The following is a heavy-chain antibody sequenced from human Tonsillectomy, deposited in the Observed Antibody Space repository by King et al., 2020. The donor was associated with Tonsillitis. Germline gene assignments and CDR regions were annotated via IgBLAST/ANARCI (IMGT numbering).Heavy chain of an antibody. CDR1: GGSISSSSYY. J-gene: IGHJ4*02. D-gene: IGHD5-18*01. V-gene: IGHV4-39*07. CDR3: ARQRRYSYGYFY. CDR2: IYYSGST. Sequence: QLQESGPGLVKPSETLSLTCTVSGGSISSSSYYWGWIRQPPGKGLEWIGSIYYSGSTYYNPSLKSRVTISVDTSKNQFSLKLSSVTAADTAVYYCARQRRYSYGYFYGGQGTLVTVSS.